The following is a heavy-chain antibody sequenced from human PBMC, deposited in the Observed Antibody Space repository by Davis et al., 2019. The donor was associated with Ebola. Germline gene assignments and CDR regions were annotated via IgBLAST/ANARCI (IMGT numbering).Heavy chain of an antibody. Sequence: GSLRLSCTVSGGPISSYYWSWIRQPPGKGLEWIGYIYYSGSTNYNPSLKSRVTISVDTSKNQFSLKLSSVTAADTAVYYCAREEGLWFGESYYYYYGMDVWGQGTTVTVSS. CDR3: AREEGLWFGESYYYYYGMDV. D-gene: IGHD3-10*01. CDR1: GGPISSYY. CDR2: IYYSGST. J-gene: IGHJ6*02. V-gene: IGHV4-59*12.